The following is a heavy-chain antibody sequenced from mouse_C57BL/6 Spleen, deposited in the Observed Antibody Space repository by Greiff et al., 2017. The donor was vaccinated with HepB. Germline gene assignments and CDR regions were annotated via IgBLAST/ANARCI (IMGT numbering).Heavy chain of an antibody. CDR2: IFPGSGST. Sequence: QVQLKESGPELVKPGASVKISCKASGYTFTDYYINWVKQRPGQGLEWIGWIFPGSGSTYYNEKFKGKATLTVDKSSSTAYMLLSSLTSEDSAVYFCARSYYGNVYAMDYWGQGTSVTVSS. CDR3: ARSYYGNVYAMDY. J-gene: IGHJ4*01. CDR1: GYTFTDYY. D-gene: IGHD2-1*01. V-gene: IGHV1-75*01.